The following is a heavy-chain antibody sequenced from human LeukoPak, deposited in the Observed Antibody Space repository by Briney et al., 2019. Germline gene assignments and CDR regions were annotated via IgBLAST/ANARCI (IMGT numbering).Heavy chain of an antibody. CDR2: IKQDGSEK. Sequence: GGSLRLSCAASGFTFSSYWMSWVRQAPGKGLEWVANIKQDGSEKSYVDSVKGRFTISRDNAKKSLYLQMNSLRAEDTAVYYCARENLGSGTYYFDHWGQGTLVTVSP. J-gene: IGHJ4*02. D-gene: IGHD3-10*01. CDR1: GFTFSSYW. V-gene: IGHV3-7*03. CDR3: ARENLGSGTYYFDH.